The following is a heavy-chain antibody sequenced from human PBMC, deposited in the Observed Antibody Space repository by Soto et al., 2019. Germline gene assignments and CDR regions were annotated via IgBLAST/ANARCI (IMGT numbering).Heavy chain of an antibody. CDR2: ISGSGGST. J-gene: IGHJ5*02. Sequence: GGSLRLSCAASGFTCSSYAVSWVRQAPGKGLELVSAISGSGGSTYYADSVKGRFTISRDNSKNTLYLQMNSLRAEDTAVYYCAKVPFGVVNTLDPWGQGTLVTVSS. CDR3: AKVPFGVVNTLDP. CDR1: GFTCSSYA. V-gene: IGHV3-23*01. D-gene: IGHD3-3*01.